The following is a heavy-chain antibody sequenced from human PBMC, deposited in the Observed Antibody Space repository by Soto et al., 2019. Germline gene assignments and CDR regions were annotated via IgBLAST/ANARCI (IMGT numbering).Heavy chain of an antibody. Sequence: GGSLRLSCAASGFTFSSYGMHWVRQAPGKGLEWVALISYDGSNKYYADSVKGRFTISRDNSKNTLYLQMNSLRAEDTAVYYCAKDDTSSGWYDYWGQGTLVTVSS. CDR3: AKDDTSSGWYDY. D-gene: IGHD6-19*01. CDR1: GFTFSSYG. CDR2: ISYDGSNK. J-gene: IGHJ4*02. V-gene: IGHV3-30*18.